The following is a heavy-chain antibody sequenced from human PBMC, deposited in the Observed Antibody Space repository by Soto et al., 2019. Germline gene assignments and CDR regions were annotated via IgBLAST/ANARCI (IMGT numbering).Heavy chain of an antibody. CDR1: GGSVSSRSYF. J-gene: IGHJ5*02. CDR3: ARQRVVPATPTNWFDP. V-gene: IGHV4-39*01. Sequence: PSETLSLTCTVSGGSVSSRSYFWGWIRQSPGKGLEWIGTIYYNGSTYYNPSLKSRVTLSVDTSRNHFSLKLTSVTASDTALYYCARQRVVPATPTNWFDPWGQGTLVTLSS. D-gene: IGHD2-15*01. CDR2: IYYNGST.